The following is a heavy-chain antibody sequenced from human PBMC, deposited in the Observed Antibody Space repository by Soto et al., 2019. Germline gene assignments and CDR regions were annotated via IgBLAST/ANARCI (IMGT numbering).Heavy chain of an antibody. CDR1: GDSVSSNRAV. D-gene: IGHD4-17*01. CDR2: TYYRSKWYN. V-gene: IGHV6-1*01. J-gene: IGHJ5*02. CDR3: AGVGDNNWFDP. Sequence: PSQTLSLTCAISGDSVSSNRAVWNWFRQPPSRGLEWLGRTYYRSKWYNDYAVSVQSRITINPDTSKNQFSLQLNSVTPEDTAVYYCAGVGDNNWFDPWGQGTLVTVSS.